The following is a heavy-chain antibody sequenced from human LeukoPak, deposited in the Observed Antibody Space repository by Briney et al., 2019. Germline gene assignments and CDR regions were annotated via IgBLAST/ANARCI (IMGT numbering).Heavy chain of an antibody. J-gene: IGHJ4*02. CDR3: ARQNFVVVTAIRIFDY. CDR2: IYYSGST. CDR1: GGSISSGYY. V-gene: IGHV4-31*03. D-gene: IGHD2-21*02. Sequence: SQTLSLTCTVSGGSISSGYYWSWIRQHPGKGLEWIGDIYYSGSTYYNPSLKSRVTISVYTSKNQFSLKLSSVTAADTAVYYCARQNFVVVTAIRIFDYWGQGTLITVSS.